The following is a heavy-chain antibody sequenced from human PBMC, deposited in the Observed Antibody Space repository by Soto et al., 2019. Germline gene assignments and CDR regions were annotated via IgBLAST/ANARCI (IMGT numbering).Heavy chain of an antibody. V-gene: IGHV3-21*06. D-gene: IGHD3-16*01. CDR3: AREGVHDYTEYYFDY. CDR1: GFTFSYYP. Sequence: GGSLRLSCAASGFTFSYYPLHWVRRAPGKGLEWVSSISGIKNYIRYADSVKGRFTISRDNAKTSLYLQMNSLTAEDTAVYYCAREGVHDYTEYYFDYWGQGTLVTVSS. J-gene: IGHJ4*02. CDR2: ISGIKNYI.